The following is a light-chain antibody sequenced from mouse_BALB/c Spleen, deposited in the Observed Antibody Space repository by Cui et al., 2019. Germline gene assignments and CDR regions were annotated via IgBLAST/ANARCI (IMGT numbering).Light chain of an antibody. V-gene: IGKV10-94*01. CDR2: KAS. CDR3: QQGQSYPRT. J-gene: IGKJ1*01. CDR1: QNINVW. Sequence: DIQMNQSPSSLSASLGDTITITCHASQNINVWLSWYQQKPVNIPKLLIYKASNLHTGVPSRFSGSGSGTGFTLTISSLQPEDIATYYFQQGQSYPRTFGGGTKLEIK.